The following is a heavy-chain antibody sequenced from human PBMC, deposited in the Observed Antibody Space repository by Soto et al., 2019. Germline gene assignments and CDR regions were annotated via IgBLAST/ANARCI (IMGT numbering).Heavy chain of an antibody. CDR2: INAGNGNT. D-gene: IGHD1-20*01. CDR1: GYTFTSYA. V-gene: IGHV1-3*01. CDR3: ARGGPSITALDY. Sequence: ASVKVSGKASGYTFTSYAMHWVRQAPGQRLEWMGWINAGNGNTKYSQKFQGRVTITRDTSASTAYMELSSLRSEDTAVYYCARGGPSITALDYWGQGTLVTVSS. J-gene: IGHJ4*02.